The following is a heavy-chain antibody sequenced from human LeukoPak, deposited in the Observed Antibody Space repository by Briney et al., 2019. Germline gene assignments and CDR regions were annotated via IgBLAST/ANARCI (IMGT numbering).Heavy chain of an antibody. Sequence: GRSLRLSCAASGFTFSSYAMHWVRQAPGKGLEWVAVISYDGSNKYYADSVKGRFTISRDNSKNTLYLQMNSLRAEDTAVYYCASYSGYYLYYFDYWGQGTLVTVSS. CDR3: ASYSGYYLYYFDY. J-gene: IGHJ4*02. V-gene: IGHV3-30*04. CDR1: GFTFSSYA. CDR2: ISYDGSNK. D-gene: IGHD3-22*01.